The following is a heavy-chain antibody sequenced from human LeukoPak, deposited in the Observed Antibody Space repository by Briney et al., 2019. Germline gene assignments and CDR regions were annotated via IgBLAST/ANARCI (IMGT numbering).Heavy chain of an antibody. D-gene: IGHD6-19*01. CDR2: INHSGST. CDR1: VGSFSGYY. V-gene: IGHV4-34*01. Sequence: PSETLSLTCAVYVGSFSGYYWSWIRQPPGKGLEWIGEINHSGSTNYNPSLKSRVTISVDTSKNQFSLKLSSVTAADTAVYYCAVNGYSSAWFTKNYFDYWGQGTLVTVSS. CDR3: AVNGYSSAWFTKNYFDY. J-gene: IGHJ4*02.